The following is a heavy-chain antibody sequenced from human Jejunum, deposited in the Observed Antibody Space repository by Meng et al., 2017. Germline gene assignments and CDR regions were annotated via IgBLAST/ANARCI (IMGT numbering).Heavy chain of an antibody. J-gene: IGHJ4*01. CDR2: IYYGESA. Sequence: GSLRLSCSVSGDSISSRSYYWGWIRQSPGEGLEWIGSIYYGESAHYNPSFKSRAAILLDRSKSQFSLRLTSVTAADTAVYYCARDPAGPITFAYWGHGKLVNGAS. V-gene: IGHV4-39*07. CDR3: ARDPAGPITFAY. CDR1: GDSISSRSYY.